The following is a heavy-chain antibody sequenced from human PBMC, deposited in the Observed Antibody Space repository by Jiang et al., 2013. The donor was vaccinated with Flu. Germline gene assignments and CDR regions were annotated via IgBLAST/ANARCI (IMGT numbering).Heavy chain of an antibody. CDR1: GGSISSSSYY. D-gene: IGHD1-26*01. V-gene: IGHV4-39*01. J-gene: IGHJ5*02. CDR3: ARHDETGGSYSWFDP. Sequence: GSGLVKPSETLSLTCTVSGGSISSSSYYWGWIRQPPGKGLEWIGSIYYSGSTYYNPSLKSRVTISVDTSKNQFSLKLSSVTAADTAVYYCARHDETGGSYSWFDPWGQGTLVTVSS. CDR2: IYYSGST.